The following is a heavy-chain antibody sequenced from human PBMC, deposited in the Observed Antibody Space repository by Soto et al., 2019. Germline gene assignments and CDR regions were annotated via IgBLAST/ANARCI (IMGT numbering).Heavy chain of an antibody. Sequence: GGSLRLSCAASGFTFSSYGMHCVRQAPGKGLEWVAVIWYDGSNKYYADSVKGRFTISRDNSKNTLYLQMNSLRAEDTAVYYCARDSLVTTHPFDPWGQGTLVTVSS. CDR2: IWYDGSNK. J-gene: IGHJ5*02. V-gene: IGHV3-33*01. D-gene: IGHD4-17*01. CDR3: ARDSLVTTHPFDP. CDR1: GFTFSSYG.